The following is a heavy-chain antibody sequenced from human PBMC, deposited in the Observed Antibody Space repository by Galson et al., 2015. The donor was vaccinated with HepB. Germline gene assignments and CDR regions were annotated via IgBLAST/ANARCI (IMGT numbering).Heavy chain of an antibody. CDR3: ARVYWSDWYYFDY. CDR1: GGSISSYY. Sequence: ETLSLTCTVSGGSISSYYWSWIRQPPGKGLEWIGYIYYSGSTNCNPSLKSRVTISVDTSKNQFSLKLSSVTAADTAVYYCARVYWSDWYYFDYWGQGTLVTVSS. D-gene: IGHD1-1*01. V-gene: IGHV4-59*01. J-gene: IGHJ4*02. CDR2: IYYSGST.